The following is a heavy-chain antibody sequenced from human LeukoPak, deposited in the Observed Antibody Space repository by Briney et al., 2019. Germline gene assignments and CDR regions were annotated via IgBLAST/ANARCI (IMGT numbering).Heavy chain of an antibody. CDR1: GFTFSSLA. J-gene: IGHJ4*02. CDR2: ISSNSTYI. CDR3: ASLPWLVRWIYY. Sequence: GGSLRLSCVASGFTFSSLAMNWVRQAPGIGLEWVSSISSNSTYIQYADSVKGRFTISRDNARNSLYLQMNNLRAEDTAVYYCASLPWLVRWIYYWGQGTLVTVSS. D-gene: IGHD6-19*01. V-gene: IGHV3-21*01.